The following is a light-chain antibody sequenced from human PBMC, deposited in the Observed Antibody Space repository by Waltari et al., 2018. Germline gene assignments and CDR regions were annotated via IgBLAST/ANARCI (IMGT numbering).Light chain of an antibody. CDR2: ENT. J-gene: IGLJ7*01. CDR3: GTWDSSLSGAV. V-gene: IGLV1-51*02. CDR1: SSHIGNNY. Sequence: QSVLTQPPSVSAAPGQRVTISCSGGSSHIGNNYVSWYRPFPGTAPKLLIYENTELPSGIPGRFSGSKSGTSATLDITGVQAGDEADYYCGTWDSSLSGAVFGGGTHLTVL.